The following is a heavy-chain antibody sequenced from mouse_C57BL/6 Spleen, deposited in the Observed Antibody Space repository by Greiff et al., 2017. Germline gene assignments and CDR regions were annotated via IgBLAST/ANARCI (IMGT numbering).Heavy chain of an antibody. J-gene: IGHJ2*01. CDR3: ARMVTTKYYFDY. D-gene: IGHD2-1*01. CDR1: GFNIKNTY. CDR2: IDPATGNT. Sequence: VHVKQSVAELVRPGASVKLSCTASGFNIKNTYMHWVKQRPEQGLEWIGRIDPATGNTKYAPKFQGKATITADTSSNTAYLQLSSLTSEDTAIYYCARMVTTKYYFDYWGQGTTLTGSS. V-gene: IGHV14-3*01.